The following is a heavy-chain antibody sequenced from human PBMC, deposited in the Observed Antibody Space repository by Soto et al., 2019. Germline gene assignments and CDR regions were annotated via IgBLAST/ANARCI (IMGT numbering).Heavy chain of an antibody. CDR3: ARDWIEYAIDY. Sequence: QVQLVESGGGVVQPGRSLRLSCAASGFTFSSYGMHWVRQAPGKGLEWVAVIWYDGSNKYYADSVKGRFTISRDNSKNTLYLQMNSLRAEDTAVYYCARDWIEYAIDYWGQGTLVTVSS. J-gene: IGHJ4*02. CDR1: GFTFSSYG. V-gene: IGHV3-33*01. D-gene: IGHD2-8*01. CDR2: IWYDGSNK.